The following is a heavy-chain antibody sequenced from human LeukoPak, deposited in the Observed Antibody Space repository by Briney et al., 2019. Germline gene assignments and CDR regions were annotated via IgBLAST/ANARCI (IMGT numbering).Heavy chain of an antibody. D-gene: IGHD3-9*01. CDR2: IYYSGST. CDR3: ARDSARYYFDS. Sequence: SETLSLTCTVSGGSISSYYWSWIRQPPGKGLEWIGYIYYSGSTNYNPSLKSRVTISVDTSKNQFSLKLSSVTAADTAVYYCARDSARYYFDSWGQGTLLTVSS. V-gene: IGHV4-59*12. CDR1: GGSISSYY. J-gene: IGHJ4*02.